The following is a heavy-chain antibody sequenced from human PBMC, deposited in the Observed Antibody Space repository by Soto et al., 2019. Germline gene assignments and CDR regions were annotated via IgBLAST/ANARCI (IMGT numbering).Heavy chain of an antibody. J-gene: IGHJ4*02. D-gene: IGHD3-22*01. V-gene: IGHV1-58*01. CDR2: ITVGTGNT. CDR1: GFTSTSSS. CDR3: AAGDSSGYYGG. Sequence: QMQLVQSGPEVKKPGTSVKVSCKASGFTSTSSSVQWVRQARGQRLEWIGWITVGTGNTNYAQKFQERVTITRDMSTSTAYMELSNLRSEDTAVYYCAAGDSSGYYGGWGQGTQVTVSS.